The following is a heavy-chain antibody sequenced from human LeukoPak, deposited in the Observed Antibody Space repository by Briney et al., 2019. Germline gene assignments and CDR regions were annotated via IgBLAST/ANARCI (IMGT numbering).Heavy chain of an antibody. CDR3: ARAITGTTRYDWYFDL. V-gene: IGHV1-18*01. CDR2: ISAYNGNT. D-gene: IGHD1-7*01. CDR1: GYTFTSFG. Sequence: GASVKVSCKASGYTFTSFGISWVRQAPGQGLEWLGWISAYNGNTKSAQKFQGRVTMTTDTSTNTAYMELRSLRSDDTAVYYCARAITGTTRYDWYFDLWGRGTLVTVSS. J-gene: IGHJ2*01.